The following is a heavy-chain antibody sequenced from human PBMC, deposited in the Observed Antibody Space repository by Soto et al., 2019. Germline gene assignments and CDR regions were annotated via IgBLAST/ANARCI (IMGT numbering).Heavy chain of an antibody. CDR3: ATAFDTAMLTSDY. J-gene: IGHJ4*02. CDR1: GLTFGRYT. Sequence: EVQLVESGGGLVKPGGSLRLSCAASGLTFGRYTMNWVRQAPGKGLEWVASISTHSNYIDYAPFVKGRFTISRDNAKNSVFLQMDSMRAEDTALYYCATAFDTAMLTSDYWGQGTQVTVSS. D-gene: IGHD5-18*01. CDR2: ISTHSNYI. V-gene: IGHV3-21*01.